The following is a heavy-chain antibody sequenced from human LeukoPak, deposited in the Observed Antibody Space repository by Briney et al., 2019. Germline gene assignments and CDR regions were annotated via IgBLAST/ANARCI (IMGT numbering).Heavy chain of an antibody. D-gene: IGHD4-17*01. Sequence: SETLSLTCIVSGGSISSYYWSWIRQPAGKGLEWIGRLYSSGDTNYNPSLKSRVTMSVDTSKNQFSLKLSSVTAADTAVYYCARGHYGDYVSGWFDPWGQGTLVTVSS. CDR2: LYSSGDT. CDR3: ARGHYGDYVSGWFDP. J-gene: IGHJ5*02. V-gene: IGHV4-4*07. CDR1: GGSISSYY.